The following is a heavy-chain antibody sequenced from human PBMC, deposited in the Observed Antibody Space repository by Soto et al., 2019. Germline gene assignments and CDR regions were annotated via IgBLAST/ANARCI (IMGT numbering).Heavy chain of an antibody. J-gene: IGHJ4*02. CDR2: IFDSGTT. D-gene: IGHD6-19*01. Sequence: QVQLQESGPGLVKPSQTLSLTCTVSGGSISSGGYYWSWLRQHPGKGLEWIGYIFDSGTTYYNPSLKSRVTIPVDPSKSQFSLRLTSVTATDTAVYYCASQASGWYPDYWGQGNLVTVSS. CDR3: ASQASGWYPDY. CDR1: GGSISSGGYY. V-gene: IGHV4-31*03.